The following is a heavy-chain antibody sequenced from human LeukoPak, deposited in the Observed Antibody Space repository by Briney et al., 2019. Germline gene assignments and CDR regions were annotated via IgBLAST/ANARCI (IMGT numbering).Heavy chain of an antibody. CDR2: IIPILSIA. V-gene: IGHV1-69*04. D-gene: IGHD2-15*01. Sequence: SVKVSCKVSGYTLTELSMHWVRQAPGKGLEWMGRIIPILSIANYAQKFQGRVTITADKSTSTAYMELSSLRSEDTAVYYCARGAAVAATSGMDYWGQGTLVTVSS. J-gene: IGHJ4*02. CDR3: ARGAAVAATSGMDY. CDR1: GYTLTELS.